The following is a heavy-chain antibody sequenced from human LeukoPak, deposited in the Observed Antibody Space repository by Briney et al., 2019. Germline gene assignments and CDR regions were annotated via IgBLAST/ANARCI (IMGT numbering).Heavy chain of an antibody. D-gene: IGHD3-16*02. CDR3: VKGRSSYPMDYIFDF. V-gene: IGHV3-30*18. J-gene: IGHJ4*02. CDR1: GFTFSSYG. Sequence: GGSLRLSCAASGFTFSSYGMHWVRQAPGKGLEWVAVISNDGSTKKYADSVKGRFTISRDNSKNTLYVQMNSLRADDAAVYYCVKGRSSYPMDYIFDFWGQGTLVTVSS. CDR2: ISNDGSTK.